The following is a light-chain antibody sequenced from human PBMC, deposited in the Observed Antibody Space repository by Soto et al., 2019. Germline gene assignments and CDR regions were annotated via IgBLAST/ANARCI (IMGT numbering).Light chain of an antibody. CDR2: TAS. CDR1: QGISSY. Sequence: DIQCTLSPSFLSPSLFDRVSIACRASQGISSYLAWYQQKPGKAPNLLIHTASTLHSGVPSRFSGSGSGTEFTLTISSLQPEDFATYYCQQRDSYPITFGHGTRLEIK. CDR3: QQRDSYPIT. J-gene: IGKJ5*01. V-gene: IGKV1-9*01.